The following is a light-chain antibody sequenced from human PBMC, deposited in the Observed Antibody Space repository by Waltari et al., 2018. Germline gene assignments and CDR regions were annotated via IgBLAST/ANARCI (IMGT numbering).Light chain of an antibody. J-gene: IGKJ5*01. Sequence: EIVMMQSPATLSVSPGERATLSCRASQSVSSYLAWYQQKPGQAPRLLIYGASTRATGIPARFSGSGSGTEFTLTISSLQSEDFAVYYCQQYNNWPLTFGQGTRLEIK. V-gene: IGKV3-15*01. CDR2: GAS. CDR1: QSVSSY. CDR3: QQYNNWPLT.